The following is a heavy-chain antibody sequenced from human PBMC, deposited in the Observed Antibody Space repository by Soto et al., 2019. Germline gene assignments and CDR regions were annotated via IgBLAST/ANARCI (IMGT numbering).Heavy chain of an antibody. CDR2: IYNSGST. Sequence: SETLSLTCTVSGGSVSSGSYYWSWIRQPPGKVLEWIGYIYNSGSTNYNPSLKSRVTIXXXXSXKXFXLXXXSVTXADTALYYCARESDSGSYYFDYWGRGTLVTVSS. V-gene: IGHV4-61*01. J-gene: IGHJ4*02. D-gene: IGHD3-10*01. CDR3: ARESDSGSYYFDY. CDR1: GGSVSSGSYY.